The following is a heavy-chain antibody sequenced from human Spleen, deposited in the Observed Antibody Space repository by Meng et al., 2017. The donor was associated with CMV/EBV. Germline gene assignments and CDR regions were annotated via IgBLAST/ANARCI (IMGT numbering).Heavy chain of an antibody. CDR2: IHHSGSA. D-gene: IGHD5-24*01. J-gene: IGHJ5*02. V-gene: IGHV4-30-4*01. CDR3: ARGGKGRLHPRWFDP. CDR1: GGSMSSGNYY. Sequence: QLQESGPGLVDPSPALSLTCTVAGGSMSSGNYYCSLILQPTGKGLEWIGYIHHSGSAYYNPSLKSRVTISKDTSKNQFSLRLSSVTAADTAVYYCARGGKGRLHPRWFDPWGQGTLVTVSS.